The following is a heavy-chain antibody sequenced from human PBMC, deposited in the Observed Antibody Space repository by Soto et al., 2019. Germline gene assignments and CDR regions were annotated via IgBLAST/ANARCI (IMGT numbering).Heavy chain of an antibody. Sequence: QVQLVQSGAEVKKPGSSVKVSCKASGFTFSTYTIHWVRQAPGKGLEWVALISYDGGNKYYADSVKGRFTISRDNSKNTLYLQMNSLRAGDTAMYFCARGSQSYYDGSGPLDSWGQGTLVTVSS. CDR3: ARGSQSYYDGSGPLDS. CDR2: ISYDGGNK. CDR1: GFTFSTYT. J-gene: IGHJ4*02. D-gene: IGHD3-22*01. V-gene: IGHV3-30-3*01.